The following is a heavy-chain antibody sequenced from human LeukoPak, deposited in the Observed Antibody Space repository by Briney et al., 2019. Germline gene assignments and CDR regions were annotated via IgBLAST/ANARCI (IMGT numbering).Heavy chain of an antibody. V-gene: IGHV3-48*01. CDR1: GFTLSDYS. D-gene: IGHD6-6*01. CDR2: ITGISSTI. J-gene: IGHJ4*02. CDR3: ARDLWAARLFDL. Sequence: GGSLRLSCAASGFTLSDYSMNWVRQAPGKGPEWISYITGISSTIYYADSVRGRFTISRDNAKNSLYLQMHSLRVEDTAVYYCARDLWAARLFDLWGQGTLVTVSS.